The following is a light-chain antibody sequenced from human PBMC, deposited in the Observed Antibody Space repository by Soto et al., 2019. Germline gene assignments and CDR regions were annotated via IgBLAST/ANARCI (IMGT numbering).Light chain of an antibody. Sequence: EIILTQSPGTLSLSPGERAALSCRASQSVSSNYLAWYQQKPGQAPRLLIYGAFSRATGIPDKFSGSGSGTDFTLTISRLEPEDFAVYYCQQYGSSITFGQGTRLEIK. V-gene: IGKV3-20*01. CDR3: QQYGSSIT. J-gene: IGKJ5*01. CDR2: GAF. CDR1: QSVSSNY.